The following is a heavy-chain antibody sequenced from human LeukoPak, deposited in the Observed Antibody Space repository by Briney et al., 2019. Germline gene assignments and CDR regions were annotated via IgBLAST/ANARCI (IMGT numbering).Heavy chain of an antibody. V-gene: IGHV1-2*02. CDR3: ARAGGITIFGVVIDLDY. J-gene: IGHJ4*02. D-gene: IGHD3-3*01. CDR2: INPNSGGT. CDR1: GYTLTGYY. Sequence: ASVKVSCKASGYTLTGYYMHWVRQAPGQGLAWMGWINPNSGGTNYAQKFQGRVTMTRDTSISTAYMELSRLRSDDTAVYYCARAGGITIFGVVIDLDYWGQGTLVTVSS.